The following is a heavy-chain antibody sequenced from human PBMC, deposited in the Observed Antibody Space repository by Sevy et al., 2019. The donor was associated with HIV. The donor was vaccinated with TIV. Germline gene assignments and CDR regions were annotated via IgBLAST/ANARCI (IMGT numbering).Heavy chain of an antibody. V-gene: IGHV4-61*01. CDR2: IYYSGST. J-gene: IGHJ4*02. CDR1: GGSVSSGSYY. CDR3: ARYSSSYSHFDY. Sequence: SETLSLTCTVSGGSVSSGSYYWSWIRQPPGKGLEWIGYIYYSGSTNYNPSLKSRVTISVDTSKNQFSLKLSSVTAADTAVYYCARYSSSYSHFDYWGQGTLVTVSS. D-gene: IGHD6-6*01.